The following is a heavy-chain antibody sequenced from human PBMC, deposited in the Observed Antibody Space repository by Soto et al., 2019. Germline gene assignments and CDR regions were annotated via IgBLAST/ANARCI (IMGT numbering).Heavy chain of an antibody. CDR3: VKVDSGGQYSLDH. CDR1: GFIFSDHY. D-gene: IGHD2-15*01. Sequence: EVQLEESGGGLVQPGGSLRLSCAASGFIFSDHYMDWVRQAPGKGLEWVGRARRGVGYTTLYAASVRGRFTVSREDSQNSLFLQMNSLRTEDTAVYYCVKVDSGGQYSLDHWGQGTLVTVSS. V-gene: IGHV3-72*01. J-gene: IGHJ4*02. CDR2: ARRGVGYTT.